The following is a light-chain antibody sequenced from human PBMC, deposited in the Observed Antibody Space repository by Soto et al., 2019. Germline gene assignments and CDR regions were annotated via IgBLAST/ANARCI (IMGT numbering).Light chain of an antibody. J-gene: IGKJ1*01. Sequence: EIVLTQSPGTLSLSPGERATLSCRASQSVSSNYLAWYQQKPGRAPRLLIYGASYRATGIPDRFSGSGSGTDFTLTISRLEPKDFAVYYCQQYGSSPWTFGQGTKVEIK. CDR3: QQYGSSPWT. CDR2: GAS. CDR1: QSVSSNY. V-gene: IGKV3-20*01.